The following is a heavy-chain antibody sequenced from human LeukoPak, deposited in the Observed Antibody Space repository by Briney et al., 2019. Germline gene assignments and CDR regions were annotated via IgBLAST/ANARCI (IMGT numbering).Heavy chain of an antibody. CDR3: ARARVVAAIPTSFDY. J-gene: IGHJ4*02. V-gene: IGHV5-51*01. D-gene: IGHD2-15*01. CDR2: IYPGDSDT. Sequence: GESLKISCKGSGYSFTSYWIGWVRQMPGKGLEWMGIIYPGDSDTRYSPSFQGQVTISADKSISTAYLQWSSLKASDTAMYYCARARVVAAIPTSFDYWGLGTLVTVSS. CDR1: GYSFTSYW.